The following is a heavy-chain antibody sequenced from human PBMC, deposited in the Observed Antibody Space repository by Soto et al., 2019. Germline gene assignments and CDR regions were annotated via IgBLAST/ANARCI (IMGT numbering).Heavy chain of an antibody. Sequence: QVQLQESGPGLVKPSQTLSLTCTVSGGSISSGDYYWSWIRQPPGKGLEWIGYIYYSGSTYYNPSLKSRVTISVDTSKNQFSLKLSSVTAADTAVYYCARDAIYYYDSSGYYYGMDVWGQGTTVTVSS. CDR2: IYYSGST. J-gene: IGHJ6*02. CDR1: GGSISSGDYY. CDR3: ARDAIYYYDSSGYYYGMDV. V-gene: IGHV4-30-4*01. D-gene: IGHD3-22*01.